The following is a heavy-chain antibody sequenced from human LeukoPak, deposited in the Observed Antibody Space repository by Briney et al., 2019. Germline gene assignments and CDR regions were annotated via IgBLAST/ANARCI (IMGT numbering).Heavy chain of an antibody. J-gene: IGHJ5*02. V-gene: IGHV3-30*18. CDR3: AKDPSGKWYFDP. Sequence: GGSLRLSCAASGFTSSSYGMHWVRQAPGKGLEWVAVISYDGSNKYYADSVKGPFTISRDNSKSTLYLKRTSLRAKDTAVYYCAKDPSGKWYFDPCGQRTLVTVSS. CDR1: GFTSSSYG. CDR2: ISYDGSNK. D-gene: IGHD2-8*01.